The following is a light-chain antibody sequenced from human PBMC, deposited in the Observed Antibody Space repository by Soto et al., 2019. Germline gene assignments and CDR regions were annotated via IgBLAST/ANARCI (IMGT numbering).Light chain of an antibody. CDR2: DAS. V-gene: IGKV1-33*01. J-gene: IGKJ4*01. Sequence: DIQMTQSPSSLSASVGDRVTITCQACQDISNYLNWYQQKPGKAPKLLIYDASNLETGVPSRFSGSGSGTDFTFTISSLQPEDIATYYCQQYDNLPALTFGGGTKVEIK. CDR3: QQYDNLPALT. CDR1: QDISNY.